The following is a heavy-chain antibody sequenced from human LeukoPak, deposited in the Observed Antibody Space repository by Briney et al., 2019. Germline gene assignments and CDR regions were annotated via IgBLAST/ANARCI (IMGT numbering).Heavy chain of an antibody. CDR2: IYPGDSDT. Sequence: GESLKISCKGSGYSFTTYWIGWVRQMPGKGLEWMGIIYPGDSDTRYSPSFQGQVTISADKSISTAYPQWSSLKASDTAMYYCARLLNYDDLDYWGQGTLVTVSS. J-gene: IGHJ4*02. D-gene: IGHD3-22*01. CDR1: GYSFTTYW. CDR3: ARLLNYDDLDY. V-gene: IGHV5-51*01.